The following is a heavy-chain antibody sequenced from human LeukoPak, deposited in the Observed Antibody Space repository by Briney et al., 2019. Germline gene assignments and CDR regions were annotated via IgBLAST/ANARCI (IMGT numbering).Heavy chain of an antibody. J-gene: IGHJ4*02. V-gene: IGHV3-23*01. CDR1: GFTFSSYS. CDR2: ISGSGGST. Sequence: GGSLRLSCAASGFTFSSYSMNWVRQAPGKGLEWVSAISGSGGSTYYADSVKGRFTISRDNSKNTLYLQMNSLRAEDTAVYYCAKVGRARELDYWGQGTLVTVSS. CDR3: AKVGRARELDY. D-gene: IGHD1-26*01.